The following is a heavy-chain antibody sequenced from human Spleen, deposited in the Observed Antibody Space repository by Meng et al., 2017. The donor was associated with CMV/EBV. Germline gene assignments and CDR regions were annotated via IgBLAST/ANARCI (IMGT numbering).Heavy chain of an antibody. V-gene: IGHV4-39*07. CDR3: AREYTLWHNYFDT. CDR1: GDSISTNNYY. D-gene: IGHD5-24*01. Sequence: SETLSLTCTVSGDSISTNNYYWGWIRQPPGKGLEWIGSIYYGGSTYSNPSLKSGVTISIDTSKNQFSLKLGSVTAADTAVYYCAREYTLWHNYFDTWGQGTAVTVSS. J-gene: IGHJ5*02. CDR2: IYYGGST.